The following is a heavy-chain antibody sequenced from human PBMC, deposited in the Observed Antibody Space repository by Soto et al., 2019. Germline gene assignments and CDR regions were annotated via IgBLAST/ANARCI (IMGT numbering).Heavy chain of an antibody. CDR2: ISGSGGST. CDR3: AAPSIYCSGGSCPRYYYYMDV. D-gene: IGHD2-15*01. V-gene: IGHV3-23*01. Sequence: GGSLRLSCAASGFTFSSYAMSWVRQAPGKGLEWVSAISGSGGSTYYADSVKGRFTISRDNSKNTLYLQMNSLRAEDTAVYYCAAPSIYCSGGSCPRYYYYMDVWGKGTTVTVSS. CDR1: GFTFSSYA. J-gene: IGHJ6*03.